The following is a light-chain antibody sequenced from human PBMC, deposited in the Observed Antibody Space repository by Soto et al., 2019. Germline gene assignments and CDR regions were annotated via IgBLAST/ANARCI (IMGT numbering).Light chain of an antibody. CDR2: DAS. V-gene: IGKV1-5*01. CDR1: QSINSW. CDR3: QQYNSYPWT. J-gene: IGKJ1*01. Sequence: IQMGQSPSTLSASVGDRVTITCRASQSINSWLAWYQQKPGRAPKLVIYDASSLETGVPSRFSGSGSGTEFTLTISSLQPDDFATYYCQQYNSYPWTFGQGTKVDIK.